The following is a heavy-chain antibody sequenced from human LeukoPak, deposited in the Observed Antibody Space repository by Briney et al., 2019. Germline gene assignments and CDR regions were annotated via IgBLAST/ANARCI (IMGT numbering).Heavy chain of an antibody. CDR3: AREGFAGHIDY. Sequence: ASVKVSCKASGYTFAGYYIHWVRQAPGQGLEWMGWINPTNGVTNYAQKFQNRVTMTRDTSTSTVYMELRSLRSDDTAVYYCAREGFAGHIDYWGQGTLVTVSS. D-gene: IGHD3-10*01. CDR1: GYTFAGYY. V-gene: IGHV1-2*02. CDR2: INPTNGVT. J-gene: IGHJ4*02.